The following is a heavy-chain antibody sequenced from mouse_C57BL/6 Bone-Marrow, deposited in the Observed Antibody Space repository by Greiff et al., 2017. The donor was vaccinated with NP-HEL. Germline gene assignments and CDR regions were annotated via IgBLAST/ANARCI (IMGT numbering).Heavy chain of an antibody. CDR2: ISYDGSN. CDR3: ARTYGSSRGYFDV. J-gene: IGHJ1*03. V-gene: IGHV3-6*01. CDR1: GYSITSGYY. Sequence: VQLKESGPGLVKPSQSLSLTCSVTGYSITSGYYWNWIRQFPGNKLEWMGYISYDGSNNYNPSLKNRISITRDTSKNQFFLKLNSVTTEDTATYYCARTYGSSRGYFDVWGTGTTVTVSS. D-gene: IGHD1-1*01.